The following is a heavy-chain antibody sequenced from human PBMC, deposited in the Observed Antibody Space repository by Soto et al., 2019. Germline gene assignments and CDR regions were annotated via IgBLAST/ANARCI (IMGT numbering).Heavy chain of an antibody. CDR1: TFSLYS. D-gene: IGHD1-26*01. V-gene: IGHV3-21*01. Sequence: EVQVVESGGGLVKPGGSLTLSCNFTFSLYSMNWVRQAPGKGLEWVASISSGAAYIKYADSVQGRFTISRDNAKSSVSLQMSSLRVEDTAVYFCTRDEGGSYDSWFHPWGQGTQVTFSA. CDR2: ISSGAAYI. J-gene: IGHJ5*02. CDR3: TRDEGGSYDSWFHP.